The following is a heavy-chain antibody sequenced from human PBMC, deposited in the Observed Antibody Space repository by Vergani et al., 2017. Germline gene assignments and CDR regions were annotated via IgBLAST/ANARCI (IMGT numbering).Heavy chain of an antibody. CDR2: IKQDGSEK. CDR1: GFTFRSYW. Sequence: EVQLVESGGGLVQPGGSLRLSCAASGFTFRSYWMSWVRQAPGKGLEWVANIKQDGSEKYYVDSVKGRFTISRDNAKNSLYLQMNSLRAEDTAVYYCARVVVVTAYFDYWGQGTLVTVSS. J-gene: IGHJ4*02. D-gene: IGHD2-21*02. CDR3: ARVVVVTAYFDY. V-gene: IGHV3-7*03.